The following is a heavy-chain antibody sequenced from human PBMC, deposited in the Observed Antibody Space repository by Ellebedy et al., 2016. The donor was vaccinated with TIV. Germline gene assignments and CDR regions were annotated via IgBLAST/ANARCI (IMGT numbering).Heavy chain of an antibody. Sequence: SETLSLXXAVYGGSFSGYYWSWIRQPPGKGLEWIGSIYYSGSTYYNPSLKSRVTISVDTSKNQFSLKLSSVTAADTAVYYCARDGGYSSSWYNPKGALDYWGQGTLVTVSS. CDR2: IYYSGST. CDR1: GGSFSGYY. V-gene: IGHV4-34*01. J-gene: IGHJ4*02. D-gene: IGHD6-13*01. CDR3: ARDGGYSSSWYNPKGALDY.